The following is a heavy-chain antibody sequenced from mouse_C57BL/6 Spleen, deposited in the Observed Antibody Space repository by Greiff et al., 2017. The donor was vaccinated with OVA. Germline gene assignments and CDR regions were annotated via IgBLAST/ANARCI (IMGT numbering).Heavy chain of an antibody. CDR1: GFTFSDYG. D-gene: IGHD2-10*01. J-gene: IGHJ4*01. CDR3: ARGETYLGMAMDY. Sequence: EVMLVESGGGLVKPGGSLKLSCAASGFTFSDYGMHWVRQAPEKGLEWVAYISSGSSTIYYADTVKGRFTISRDNAKNTLFLQMTSLRSEDTAMYYCARGETYLGMAMDYWGQGTSVTVSS. CDR2: ISSGSSTI. V-gene: IGHV5-17*01.